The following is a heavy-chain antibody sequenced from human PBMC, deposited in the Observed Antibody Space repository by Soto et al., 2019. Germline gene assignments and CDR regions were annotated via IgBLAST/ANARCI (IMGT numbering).Heavy chain of an antibody. CDR1: AFKFSDYY. J-gene: IGHJ4*02. V-gene: IGHV3-11*01. Sequence: GGSLRLSCAASAFKFSDYYMGWVRQAPGKGLEWVSYISGRGDVIYYADSVKGRFTISRDNDKKSVHLQMDTLRAEDTALYYFARGPDGGDGSRYRHFDLWRPGTLLTVSS. D-gene: IGHD2-21*02. CDR2: ISGRGDVI. CDR3: ARGPDGGDGSRYRHFDL.